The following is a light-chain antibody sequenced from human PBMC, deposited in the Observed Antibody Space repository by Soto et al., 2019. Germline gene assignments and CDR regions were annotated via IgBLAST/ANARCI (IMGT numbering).Light chain of an antibody. J-gene: IGLJ1*01. CDR1: SSRSHIGHHS. CDR2: DND. CDR3: GTWDSGMRAYV. V-gene: IGLV1-51*01. Sequence: QSVVTQPPSVSAAPGQKVTISCSGSSSRSHIGHHSVSWYHHLPGTAPKLLIYDNDQRPSGIPVQVSGSKSATSATLDITGLQTGGEADYYCGTWDSGMRAYVLGTGTKLTVL.